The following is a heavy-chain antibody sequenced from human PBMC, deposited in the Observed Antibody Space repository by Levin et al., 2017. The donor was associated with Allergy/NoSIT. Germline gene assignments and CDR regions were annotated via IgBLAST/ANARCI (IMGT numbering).Heavy chain of an antibody. V-gene: IGHV4-59*01. D-gene: IGHD3-22*01. CDR3: ARFMEYDDGTAYNYFDL. CDR1: GGVISSYY. J-gene: IGHJ4*01. CDR2: SYYTGSP. Sequence: NTSETLSLTCTVSGGVISSYYWSWIRQFPGRGLEWIGHSYYTGSPTYNPSLPGRVTISIDRSKNQFSLKLTSVTAADTAVYYCARFMEYDDGTAYNYFDLWGQGILVTVSS.